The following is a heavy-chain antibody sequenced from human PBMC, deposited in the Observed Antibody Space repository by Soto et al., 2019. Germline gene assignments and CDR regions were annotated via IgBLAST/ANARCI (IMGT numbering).Heavy chain of an antibody. CDR2: MNPNSGNT. CDR3: ARERTSCWGFDY. D-gene: IGHD2-2*01. Sequence: QEQLVQSGAEVKKPGASVKVSCKASGYTFTSYDINWVRQATGQGLEWMGWMNPNSGNTGYAQKFQGRVTMTRNTSISTAYMELSTLRSEDTAVYYCARERTSCWGFDYWGQGTLVTVSS. J-gene: IGHJ4*02. CDR1: GYTFTSYD. V-gene: IGHV1-8*01.